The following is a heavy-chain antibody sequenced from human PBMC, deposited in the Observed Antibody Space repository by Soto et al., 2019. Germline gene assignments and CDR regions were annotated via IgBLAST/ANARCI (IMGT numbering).Heavy chain of an antibody. Sequence: SETLSLTCTVSGGSTSSYYWSWIRQPPGKGLEWIGYIHYSGSTNYNPSLKSRVTISVDTSKSQFSLKLSSVTAADTAVYYCARPHGGSSGWDNWFDPWGQGTLVTVSS. D-gene: IGHD6-25*01. CDR3: ARPHGGSSGWDNWFDP. V-gene: IGHV4-59*01. J-gene: IGHJ5*02. CDR2: IHYSGST. CDR1: GGSTSSYY.